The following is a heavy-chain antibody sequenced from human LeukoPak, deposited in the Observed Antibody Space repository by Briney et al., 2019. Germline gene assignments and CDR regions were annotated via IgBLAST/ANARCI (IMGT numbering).Heavy chain of an antibody. J-gene: IGHJ4*02. D-gene: IGHD6-13*01. CDR2: ISGSGGST. CDR3: ARALDYFDY. V-gene: IGHV3-23*01. Sequence: RGSLRLSCAASGFTFSSYAMSWVRQAPGKGLEWVSAISGSGGSTYYADSVKGRFTISRDNAKNSLYLQMNSLRAEDTAVYYCARALDYFDYWGQGTLVTVSS. CDR1: GFTFSSYA.